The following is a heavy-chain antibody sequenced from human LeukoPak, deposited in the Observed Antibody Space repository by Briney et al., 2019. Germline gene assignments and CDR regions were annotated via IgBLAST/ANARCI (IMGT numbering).Heavy chain of an antibody. CDR1: GYTFTSYG. V-gene: IGHV1-18*01. J-gene: IGHJ4*02. CDR2: ISAYNGNT. CDR3: ARDNHYYDSKGDFDY. Sequence: ASVKVSCKASGYTFTSYGISWVRQAPGQGLEWMGWISAYNGNTNYAQKLQGRVTMTTDTSTSTAYMELRSLRSDDTAVYYCARDNHYYDSKGDFDYWGQGTLVTVSS. D-gene: IGHD3-22*01.